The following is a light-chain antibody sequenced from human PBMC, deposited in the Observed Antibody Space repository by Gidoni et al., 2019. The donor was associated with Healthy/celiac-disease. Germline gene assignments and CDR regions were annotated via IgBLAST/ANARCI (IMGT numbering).Light chain of an antibody. CDR1: SSDVGSYNL. J-gene: IGLJ3*02. CDR3: CSYAGSSTWV. CDR2: EGS. V-gene: IGLV2-23*01. Sequence: ALPPPLSVSAHPGQAIPIFCTGTSSDVGSYNLVSWYQQHPGKAPKLMIYEGSKRPSGVSNRFSGSKSGSTASLTISGLQAEDEADYYCCSYAGSSTWVFGGGTKLTVL.